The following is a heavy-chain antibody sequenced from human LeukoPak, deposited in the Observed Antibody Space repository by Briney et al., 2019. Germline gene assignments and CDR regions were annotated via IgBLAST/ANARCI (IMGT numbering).Heavy chain of an antibody. D-gene: IGHD6-19*01. J-gene: IGHJ4*02. Sequence: SETLSLTCAVYGGSFSGYYWSWLRQPPGKGLEWIGEINHSGSTNYNPSLKSRVTISVDTSKNQFSLKLSPVTAADTAVYYCAAQVAGIFDYWGQGTLVTVSS. CDR2: INHSGST. CDR3: AAQVAGIFDY. CDR1: GGSFSGYY. V-gene: IGHV4-34*01.